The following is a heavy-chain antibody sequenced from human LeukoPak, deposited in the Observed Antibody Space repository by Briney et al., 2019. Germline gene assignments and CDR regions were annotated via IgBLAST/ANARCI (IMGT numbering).Heavy chain of an antibody. CDR1: GGSISSYY. D-gene: IGHD3-22*01. Sequence: SETLSLTCTVSGGSISSYYWSWIRQPAGKGLEWIGRIYTSGSTNYNPSLKSRVTMSVDTSKNQFSLKLSSVTAADTAVYYCARILDDRCGYYLDFRGQGTLVTVSS. CDR2: IYTSGST. V-gene: IGHV4-4*07. J-gene: IGHJ4*02. CDR3: ARILDDRCGYYLDF.